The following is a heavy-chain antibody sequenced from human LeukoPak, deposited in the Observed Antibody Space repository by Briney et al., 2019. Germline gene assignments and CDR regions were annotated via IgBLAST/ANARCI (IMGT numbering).Heavy chain of an antibody. J-gene: IGHJ4*02. Sequence: PGGSLRLSCAASGFSLDDYAMHWVRQGPGKGLEWVSGISWTDGKIGYADSVKGRFTMSRDNAKNSLYLQMNSLRAEDTALYYCAKDGSSSWPGDFDYWGQGTLVTVSS. V-gene: IGHV3-9*01. CDR3: AKDGSSSWPGDFDY. CDR1: GFSLDDYA. CDR2: ISWTDGKI. D-gene: IGHD6-13*01.